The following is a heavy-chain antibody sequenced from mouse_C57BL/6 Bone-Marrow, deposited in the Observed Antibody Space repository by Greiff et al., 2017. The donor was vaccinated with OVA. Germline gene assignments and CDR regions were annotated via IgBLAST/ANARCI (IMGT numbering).Heavy chain of an antibody. CDR1: GYAFSSSW. Sequence: QVQLQQSGAELVKPGASVKISCKASGYAFSSSWMTWVKQRPGKGLEWFGQIYPGDGDTNYNGKFKGKATLTADKSSRTAYMQLSSLTSEESAVYFCARYGAYYYGSSPFAYWGQGTLVTVSA. CDR2: IYPGDGDT. CDR3: ARYGAYYYGSSPFAY. D-gene: IGHD1-1*01. V-gene: IGHV1-80*01. J-gene: IGHJ3*01.